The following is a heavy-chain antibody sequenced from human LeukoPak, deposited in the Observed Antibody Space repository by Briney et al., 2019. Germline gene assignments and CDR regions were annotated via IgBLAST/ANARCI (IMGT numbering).Heavy chain of an antibody. CDR2: IYHSGST. CDR1: GGSISSGDYY. CDR3: ARDSGGSGSYWEDVRWFDP. D-gene: IGHD1-26*01. Sequence: SETLSLTCTVSGGSISSGDYYWSWVRQPPGKGLEWIGEIYHSGSTNYNPSLKSRVTISVDKSKNQFSLKLSSVTAADTAVYYCARDSGGSGSYWEDVRWFDPWGQGTLVTVSS. J-gene: IGHJ5*02. V-gene: IGHV4-4*02.